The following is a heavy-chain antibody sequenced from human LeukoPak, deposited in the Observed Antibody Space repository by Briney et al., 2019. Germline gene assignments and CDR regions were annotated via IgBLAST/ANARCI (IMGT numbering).Heavy chain of an antibody. Sequence: ASVKVSCKASGYPFNNYDINWVRQAPGQGLEWMGWITPNSGGTNYAQKFQGRVTMTRDTSITTAYMELSRLRSDDTAVYYCARSFQITIFGVVTPSYSDYWGQGTLVTVSS. CDR3: ARSFQITIFGVVTPSYSDY. CDR2: ITPNSGGT. J-gene: IGHJ4*02. D-gene: IGHD3-3*01. V-gene: IGHV1-2*02. CDR1: GYPFNNYD.